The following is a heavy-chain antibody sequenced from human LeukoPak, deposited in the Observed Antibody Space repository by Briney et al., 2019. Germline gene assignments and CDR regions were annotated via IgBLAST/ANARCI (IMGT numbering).Heavy chain of an antibody. Sequence: SETLSLTCAVYGGSFSGYYWSWIRQPPGKGLEWIGEINHSGGTNYNPSLKSRVTISVDTSKNQFSLKLSSVTAADTAVYYCARRYDYVWGAHGWFDPWGQGTLVTVSS. CDR1: GGSFSGYY. J-gene: IGHJ5*02. V-gene: IGHV4-34*01. CDR2: INHSGGT. D-gene: IGHD3-16*01. CDR3: ARRYDYVWGAHGWFDP.